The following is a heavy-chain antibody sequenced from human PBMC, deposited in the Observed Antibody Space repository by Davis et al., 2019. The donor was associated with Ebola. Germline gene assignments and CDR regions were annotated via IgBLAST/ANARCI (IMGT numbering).Heavy chain of an antibody. J-gene: IGHJ4*02. D-gene: IGHD3-10*01. CDR3: ARGFITMVRGDLYYFDY. CDR1: GYTFTSYY. CDR2: INPSGDST. Sequence: AASVKVSCKASGYTFTSYYMHWVRQAPGQGLEWMGIINPSGDSTSYAQKFQGRVTMTRDTSTSTVYMELSSLRSEDTAVYYCARGFITMVRGDLYYFDYWGQGTLVTVSS. V-gene: IGHV1-46*01.